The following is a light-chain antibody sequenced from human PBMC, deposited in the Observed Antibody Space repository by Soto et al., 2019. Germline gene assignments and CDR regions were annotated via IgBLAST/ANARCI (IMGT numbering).Light chain of an antibody. J-gene: IGKJ5*01. CDR3: QQRSNWPIT. CDR1: QSVSSN. V-gene: IGKV3-11*01. CDR2: GAS. Sequence: EIVLTQSPGTLSLSPGERATLSCRASQSVSSNLAWYQQKPGQAPRLLISGASSRATGIPARFSGSGSGTDFTLTISSLEPEDFAVYYCQQRSNWPITFGQGTRLEI.